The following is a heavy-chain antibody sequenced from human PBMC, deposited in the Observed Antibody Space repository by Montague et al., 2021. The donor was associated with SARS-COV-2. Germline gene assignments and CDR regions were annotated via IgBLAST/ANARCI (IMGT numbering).Heavy chain of an antibody. CDR1: GGSISSSNW. CDR2: IHHSGST. Sequence: SETLSLTCAVSGGSISSSNWWSWVRQPPGKGLEWIGEIHHSGSTNYSPSLKSRVTMPVDRSKNHFSLRLSSVTAADTAMYYCARGGYGGRTGYYFVYWGQGTLVTVSS. V-gene: IGHV4-4*02. CDR3: ARGGYGGRTGYYFVY. D-gene: IGHD4/OR15-4a*01. J-gene: IGHJ4*02.